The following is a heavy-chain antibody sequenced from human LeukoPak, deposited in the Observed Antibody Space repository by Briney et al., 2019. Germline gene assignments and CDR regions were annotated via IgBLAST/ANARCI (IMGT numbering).Heavy chain of an antibody. Sequence: GGSLRLSCAASGFTVSSKYMTWVRQAPGKGLEWVSVIYSGGTTYYADSVKGRFTISRDNSKNTLYLQMNSLRAEDTAVYYCAKPSGAYCGGDCYPGAFDYWGRGALVTVSS. CDR1: GFTVSSKY. CDR3: AKPSGAYCGGDCYPGAFDY. V-gene: IGHV3-53*01. J-gene: IGHJ4*02. D-gene: IGHD2-21*02. CDR2: IYSGGTT.